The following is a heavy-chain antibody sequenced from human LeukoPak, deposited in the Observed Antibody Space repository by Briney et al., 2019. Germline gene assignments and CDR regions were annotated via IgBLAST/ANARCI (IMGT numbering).Heavy chain of an antibody. CDR1: GGSFSGYY. Sequence: ETLSLTCAVYGGSFSGYYWSWIRQPPGKGLEWMGEINHSGSTNYNPSLKSRVTISVDTSKIQFSLKLSSVHAADTAVYYCARGVSVSPHFDYWGQGTLVTVSS. CDR3: ARGVSVSPHFDY. CDR2: INHSGST. J-gene: IGHJ4*02. V-gene: IGHV4-34*01. D-gene: IGHD3-10*01.